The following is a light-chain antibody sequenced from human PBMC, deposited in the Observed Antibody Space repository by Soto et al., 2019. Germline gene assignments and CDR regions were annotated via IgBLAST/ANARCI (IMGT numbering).Light chain of an antibody. Sequence: DIGLTQSPATLSLSPGERATISCRASQSVSSYLAWYQQKPGQAPRLLIYDASNRATGIPARFSGSGSGTDFTLTISSLEPEDFAVYYCQQRSNWTFGQGTKVDI. CDR2: DAS. CDR1: QSVSSY. J-gene: IGKJ1*01. CDR3: QQRSNWT. V-gene: IGKV3-11*01.